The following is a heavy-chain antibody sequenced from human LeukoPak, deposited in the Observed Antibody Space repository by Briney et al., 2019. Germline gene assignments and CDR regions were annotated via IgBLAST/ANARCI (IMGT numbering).Heavy chain of an antibody. Sequence: GGSLRLSCAASGFTVSSNYMSLVRQAPGTGLEGVSVIYGGGSTYYADSVKGRFSISRGTSKNAVYLQMNSLRAEDTAVYYCARAQFYHDSSTYGPDYWGQGTLVTVSS. CDR3: ARAQFYHDSSTYGPDY. V-gene: IGHV3-53*01. J-gene: IGHJ4*02. D-gene: IGHD3-22*01. CDR1: GFTVSSNY. CDR2: IYGGGST.